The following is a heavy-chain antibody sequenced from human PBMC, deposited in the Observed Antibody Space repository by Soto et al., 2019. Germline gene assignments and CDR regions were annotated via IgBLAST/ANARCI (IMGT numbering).Heavy chain of an antibody. Sequence: SEALSLTCTVPGGSSSSYYWSWIRQPAGKGLEWIGRIYSSGSTNFNASLKSRVTMSLDTSKSQFSLKLSSVTAADTAVYYCARDLGYCSSTSCYYYYGMDVWGQGTTVTVSS. CDR2: IYSSGST. J-gene: IGHJ6*02. CDR3: ARDLGYCSSTSCYYYYGMDV. V-gene: IGHV4-4*07. CDR1: GGSSSSYY. D-gene: IGHD2-2*03.